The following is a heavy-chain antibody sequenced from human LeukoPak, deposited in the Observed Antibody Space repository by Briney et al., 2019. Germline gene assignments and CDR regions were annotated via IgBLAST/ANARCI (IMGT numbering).Heavy chain of an antibody. CDR1: GDSVSSNSAT. V-gene: IGHV6-1*01. Sequence: SQTLSLTCAISGDSVSSNSATWNWIRQSPSRGLEWLGRTYYRSKWNNDYAVSVESRITINPDISKNQFSLQMNSVTPEDTAVYYCARDLSGRAWEEFDYWGQGTLVTVSS. J-gene: IGHJ4*02. CDR3: ARDLSGRAWEEFDY. CDR2: TYYRSKWNN. D-gene: IGHD6-25*01.